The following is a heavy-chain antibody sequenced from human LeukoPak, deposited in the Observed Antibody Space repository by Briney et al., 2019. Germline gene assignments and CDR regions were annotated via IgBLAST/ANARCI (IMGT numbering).Heavy chain of an antibody. CDR3: ARDGHYDILTGYFQD. Sequence: GGSLRLSCAASGFTFTDYYMSWIRQAPGKGLEWVSYITNSGTTIYYADSVKGRFTISRDNAKNSLYLQMNSLRAEDTAVYYCARDGHYDILTGYFQDWGQGTLVAVSS. V-gene: IGHV3-11*01. D-gene: IGHD3-9*01. CDR1: GFTFTDYY. J-gene: IGHJ1*01. CDR2: ITNSGTTI.